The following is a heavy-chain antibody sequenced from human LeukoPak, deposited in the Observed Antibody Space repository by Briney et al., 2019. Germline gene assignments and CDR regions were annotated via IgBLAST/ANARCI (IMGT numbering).Heavy chain of an antibody. CDR2: INHSGST. CDR1: GGSFSGYY. V-gene: IGHV4-34*01. J-gene: IGHJ3*02. CDR3: ARGSLYYDILTGYYSSRDAFDI. D-gene: IGHD3-9*01. Sequence: ASETLSLTCAVYGGSFSGYYWSWIRQPPGKGLEWIGEINHSGSTNYNPSLKSRVTISVDTSKNQFSLKLSSVTAADTAVYYCARGSLYYDILTGYYSSRDAFDIWGQGTMVTVSS.